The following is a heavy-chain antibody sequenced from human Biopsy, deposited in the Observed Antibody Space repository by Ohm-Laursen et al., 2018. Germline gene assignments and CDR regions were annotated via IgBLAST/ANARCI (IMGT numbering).Heavy chain of an antibody. V-gene: IGHV4-61*01. J-gene: IGHJ6*02. CDR3: ARDVKRYCSGTSCYSGYFGMDV. D-gene: IGHD2-2*01. CDR1: GGSVSDSFHF. CDR2: VYYSGTT. Sequence: SDTLSLTCTVSGGSVSDSFHFWSWLRPPPGKGLEWIGDVYYSGTTNSNPSLKSRLTISVDTSKNQFSLNLNSVSAADTAVYFCARDVKRYCSGTSCYSGYFGMDVWGQGTTVTVS.